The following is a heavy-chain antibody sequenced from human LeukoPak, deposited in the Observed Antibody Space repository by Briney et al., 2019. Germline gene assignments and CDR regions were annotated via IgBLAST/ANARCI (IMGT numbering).Heavy chain of an antibody. Sequence: GGSLRLSCAASGFTLSSSALSWVRQAPGKGLEWVSTISAGGGSTYYADSVKGRFTISRDNSKNTLYLQMNSLRAEDTALYYCAPPPGVRFVDYWGQGTQVTVSS. CDR2: ISAGGGST. J-gene: IGHJ4*02. D-gene: IGHD3-10*01. CDR3: APPPGVRFVDY. V-gene: IGHV3-23*01. CDR1: GFTLSSSA.